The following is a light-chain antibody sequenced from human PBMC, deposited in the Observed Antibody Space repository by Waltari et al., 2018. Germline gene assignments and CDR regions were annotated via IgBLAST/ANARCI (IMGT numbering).Light chain of an antibody. CDR2: MAS. CDR1: QSVGTW. V-gene: IGKV1-5*03. J-gene: IGKJ2*01. Sequence: DIQMTQSPSTLSASVGDRATISCRASQSVGTWLAWYQQKPGKAPKLLIYMASSLESGVPSRFSGSGSGTEFTVTISSLQPDDFATYSCQQYSSFSTFGQGTKVDI. CDR3: QQYSSFST.